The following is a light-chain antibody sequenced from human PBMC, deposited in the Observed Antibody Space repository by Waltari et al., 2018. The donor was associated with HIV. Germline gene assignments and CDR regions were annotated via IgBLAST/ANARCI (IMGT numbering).Light chain of an antibody. J-gene: IGLJ3*02. Sequence: QSVMTQPPSASGAPGQRVTISCSGSNSTIGSYNVNWYQQLPGRAPTLLIYSSDQRPSGVPDRFSGSKSGTSASLAISGVQPEDEADYYCAAWEDSLDGPWVFGGGTKLTVL. CDR2: SSD. CDR1: NSTIGSYN. CDR3: AAWEDSLDGPWV. V-gene: IGLV1-44*01.